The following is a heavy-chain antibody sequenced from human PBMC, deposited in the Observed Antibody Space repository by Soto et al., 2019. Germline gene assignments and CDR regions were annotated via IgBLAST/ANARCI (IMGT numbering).Heavy chain of an antibody. CDR1: GYTFTSYW. CDR3: ARSAGNVGRFSEY. Sequence: PGESLKISCKGSGYTFTSYWIGWVRQMPGEGLEWLGVIYPGDSDTRYSPSFQGQVTISADKSINTAYLQWGSLKASDSAIYYCARSAGNVGRFSEYWGQGTLVTVSS. J-gene: IGHJ4*02. V-gene: IGHV5-51*01. D-gene: IGHD2-15*01. CDR2: IYPGDSDT.